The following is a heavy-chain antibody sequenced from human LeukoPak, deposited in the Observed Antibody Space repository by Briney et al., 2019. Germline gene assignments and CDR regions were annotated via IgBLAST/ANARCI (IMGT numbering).Heavy chain of an antibody. J-gene: IGHJ6*03. CDR1: GFTFSSYG. V-gene: IGHV3-30*03. CDR2: ISYDGSNK. Sequence: GGSLRLSCAASGFTFSSYGMHWVRQAPGKGLEWVAVISYDGSNKYYADSVKGRFTISRDNAKNSLYLQMNSLRAEDTAVYYCWAYYYYMDVWGKGTTVTVSS. CDR3: WAYYYYMDV.